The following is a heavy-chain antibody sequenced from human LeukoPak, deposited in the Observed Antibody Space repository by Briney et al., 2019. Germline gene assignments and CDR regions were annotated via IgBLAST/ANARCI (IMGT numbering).Heavy chain of an antibody. J-gene: IGHJ5*02. CDR1: GDSINSYY. D-gene: IGHD3-10*01. V-gene: IGHV4-34*01. Sequence: SETLSLTCTVSGDSINSYYWSWIRQPPGKGLEWIGEINHSGSTNYNPSLKSRVTISVDTSKNQFSLKLSSVTAADTAVYYCARGAHYYGSGPRRFDPWGQGTLVTVSS. CDR2: INHSGST. CDR3: ARGAHYYGSGPRRFDP.